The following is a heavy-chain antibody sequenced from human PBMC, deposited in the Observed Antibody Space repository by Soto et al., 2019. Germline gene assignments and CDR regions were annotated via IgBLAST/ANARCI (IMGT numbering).Heavy chain of an antibody. V-gene: IGHV1-46*01. CDR1: GYTFTNQY. CDR3: AREGSYYFDNRLDY. Sequence: QVQLVQSGAEVRKPGASMKVSCKAAGYTFTNQYIHWVRQAPGQGLEWMGIINPTGGSTTYAQKFQGRISMTGDTSTSTVYMDLSSLRSEDTAVYYCAREGSYYFDNRLDYWGQGTLVTVSS. D-gene: IGHD3-22*01. CDR2: INPTGGST. J-gene: IGHJ4*02.